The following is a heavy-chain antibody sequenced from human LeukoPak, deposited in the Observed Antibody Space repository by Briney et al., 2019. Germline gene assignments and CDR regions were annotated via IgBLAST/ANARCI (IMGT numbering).Heavy chain of an antibody. CDR1: GFTFSTYW. D-gene: IGHD4-17*01. V-gene: IGHV3-74*01. J-gene: IGHJ3*02. Sequence: GGSLRLSCAASGFTFSTYWMHWVRQAPGKGLVWVSRINSDGSSTSYADSVKGRFTISRDNTKNTLYLQMNSLRAEDTAVYYGAGDLRTTGAFDIWGQGGMLTVSS. CDR3: AGDLRTTGAFDI. CDR2: INSDGSST.